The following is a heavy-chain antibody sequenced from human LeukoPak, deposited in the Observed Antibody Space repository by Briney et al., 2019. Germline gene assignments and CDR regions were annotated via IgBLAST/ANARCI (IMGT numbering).Heavy chain of an antibody. Sequence: PSETLSLTCTVSGGSISSYYWSWIRQPPGKGLEWIGYNYYSGSTNYNPSLKSRVTISVDTSKNQFSLKLSSVTAADTAVYYCARHGDLNFDYWGQGTLVTVSS. CDR3: ARHGDLNFDY. J-gene: IGHJ4*02. D-gene: IGHD3-3*01. V-gene: IGHV4-59*08. CDR1: GGSISSYY. CDR2: NYYSGST.